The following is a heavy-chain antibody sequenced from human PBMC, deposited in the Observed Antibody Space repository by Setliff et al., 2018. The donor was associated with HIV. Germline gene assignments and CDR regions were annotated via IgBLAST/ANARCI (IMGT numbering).Heavy chain of an antibody. J-gene: IGHJ6*02. Sequence: PSETLSLTCDVSGFSISSRYYWGWIRQPAGKGLEWIGRIYTSGSTNYNPSLKSRVTISVDTSKNQFSLKLSSVTAADTAVYYCAREDYYYYGMDVWGQGTTVTVSS. CDR3: AREDYYYYGMDV. CDR2: IYTSGST. CDR1: GFSISSRYY. V-gene: IGHV4-61*02.